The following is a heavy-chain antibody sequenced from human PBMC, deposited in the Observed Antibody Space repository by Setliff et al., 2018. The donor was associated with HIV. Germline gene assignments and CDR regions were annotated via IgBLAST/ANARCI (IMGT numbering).Heavy chain of an antibody. J-gene: IGHJ4*02. CDR1: GGSISSGGYY. Sequence: SETLSLTCTVSGGSISSGGYYWSWIRQHPGKGLEWIGYVYYSGSTYYSTSLKSRVTISVDTSKNQFSLKLSSVTAADTAVYYCARHFGGGYQLPDLFDYWGQGTLVTVSS. V-gene: IGHV4-39*01. CDR2: VYYSGST. D-gene: IGHD2-2*01. CDR3: ARHFGGGYQLPDLFDY.